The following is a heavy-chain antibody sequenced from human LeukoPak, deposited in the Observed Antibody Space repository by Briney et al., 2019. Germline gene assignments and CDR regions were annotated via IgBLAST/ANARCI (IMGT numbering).Heavy chain of an antibody. V-gene: IGHV3-11*01. J-gene: IGHJ3*02. CDR3: ARGIYGSGSFDDAFDM. D-gene: IGHD3-10*01. CDR1: GFTFSDYY. Sequence: GGSLRLSCAASGFTFSDYYMSWIRQAPGKGLEWVSYISSSGSTIYYADSVKGRFTISRDNAKNSLSLQMNGLRAEDTALYYCARGIYGSGSFDDAFDMWGQGTMVTVSS. CDR2: ISSSGSTI.